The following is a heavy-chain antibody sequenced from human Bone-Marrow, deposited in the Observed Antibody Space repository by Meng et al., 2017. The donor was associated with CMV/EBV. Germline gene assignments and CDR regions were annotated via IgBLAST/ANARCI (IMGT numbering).Heavy chain of an antibody. CDR2: ISYDGSNK. J-gene: IGHJ4*02. Sequence: GESLKISCAASGFTFSSYAMHWVRQAPGKGLEWVAVISYDGSNKYYADSVKGRFTISRDNSKNTLYLQMNSLRAEDTAVYYCARSPRSWKTGAQYFDYWGQGTLVAASS. CDR3: ARSPRSWKTGAQYFDY. V-gene: IGHV3-30-3*01. D-gene: IGHD6-13*01. CDR1: GFTFSSYA.